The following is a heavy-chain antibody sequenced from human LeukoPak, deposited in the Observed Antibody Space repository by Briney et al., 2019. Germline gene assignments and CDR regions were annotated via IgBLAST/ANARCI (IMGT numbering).Heavy chain of an antibody. V-gene: IGHV3-33*06. CDR3: AKDFTYYGSGRYYDYYFDY. J-gene: IGHJ4*02. CDR2: IWYDGSNK. Sequence: PGGSLRLSCAASGFTFSSYGMHWVRQAPGKGLEWVAVIWYDGSNKYYADSVKGRFTISRDNSKNTLYLQMNSLRAEDTAVYYCAKDFTYYGSGRYYDYYFDYWGQGTLVTVSS. D-gene: IGHD3-10*01. CDR1: GFTFSSYG.